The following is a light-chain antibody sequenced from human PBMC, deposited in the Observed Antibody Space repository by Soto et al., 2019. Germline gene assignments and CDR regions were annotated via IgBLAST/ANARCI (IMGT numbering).Light chain of an antibody. J-gene: IGKJ3*01. Sequence: EFVLTQSPVTLPVSPGERATPSCRASQSVSSNLAWYQQKPGHTPRLLIYSASIGATGTPARFSGSGSGSDFTLTISSLQSEDFAVYYCQQYNKWPLTFGPGTKVDIK. V-gene: IGKV3-15*01. CDR3: QQYNKWPLT. CDR2: SAS. CDR1: QSVSSN.